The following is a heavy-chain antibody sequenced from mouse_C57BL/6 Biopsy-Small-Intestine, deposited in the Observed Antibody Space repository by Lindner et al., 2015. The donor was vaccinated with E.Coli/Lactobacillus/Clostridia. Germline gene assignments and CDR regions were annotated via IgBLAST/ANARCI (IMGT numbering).Heavy chain of an antibody. Sequence: VQLQESGAELVRPGASVKLSCTASGFNIKDDYIHWVKQRPEQGLEWIGRIDPANGNVKYAPRFQDKATITTDTSSNTAYLQFSSLSSEDTAVYYCARSLYEPYWGQGTLVTVSA. CDR3: ARSLYEPY. CDR1: GFNIKDDY. D-gene: IGHD1-3*01. J-gene: IGHJ3*01. CDR2: IDPANGNV. V-gene: IGHV14-3*01.